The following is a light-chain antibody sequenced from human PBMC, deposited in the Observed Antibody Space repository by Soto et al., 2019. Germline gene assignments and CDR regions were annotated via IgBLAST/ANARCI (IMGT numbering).Light chain of an antibody. CDR1: QSVSSY. CDR3: QQHSIWPMM. V-gene: IGKV3-11*01. Sequence: EIVLTQSPATLSLSPGESATLSCRASQSVSSYLAWYQQKPAQAPRLLLYDASKMATGIPARFSGSGSGTDFTLTISTRKPEDFAIYNCQQHSIWPMMFVQGSKVEIK. CDR2: DAS. J-gene: IGKJ1*01.